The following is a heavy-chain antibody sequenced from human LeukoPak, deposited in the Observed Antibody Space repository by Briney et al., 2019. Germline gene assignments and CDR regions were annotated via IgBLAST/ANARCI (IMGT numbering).Heavy chain of an antibody. J-gene: IGHJ5*02. V-gene: IGHV4-38-2*02. CDR2: IYHSGST. Sequence: PSETLSLTCTVSGYSISSGYYWGWIRQPPGKGLEWIGSIYHSGSTYYNPSLKSRVTISVDTSKNQFSLKLSSVTAADTAVYYCARGDLPDWFDPWGQGTLVTVSS. CDR1: GYSISSGYY. CDR3: ARGDLPDWFDP.